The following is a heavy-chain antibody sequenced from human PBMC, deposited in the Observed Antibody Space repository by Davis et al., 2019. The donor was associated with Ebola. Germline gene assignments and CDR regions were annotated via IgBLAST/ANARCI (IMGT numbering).Heavy chain of an antibody. Sequence: GGSLRLSCAASGFTFSSYAMSWVRQAPGKGLEWVAVISYDGSNKYYADSVKGRFTISRDNAKNSLYLQMNSLRAEDTAVYYCARDHYGDYLLWYDYWGQGTLVTVSS. D-gene: IGHD4-17*01. CDR1: GFTFSSYA. V-gene: IGHV3-30*03. CDR2: ISYDGSNK. CDR3: ARDHYGDYLLWYDY. J-gene: IGHJ4*02.